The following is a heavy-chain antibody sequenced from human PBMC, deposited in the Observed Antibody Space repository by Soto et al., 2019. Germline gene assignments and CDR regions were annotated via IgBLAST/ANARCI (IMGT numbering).Heavy chain of an antibody. Sequence: EVHLVESGGGSVQPGGSLKLSCAGSGFAFSSYWIHWVRQVPGKGLVWVSRINGVGSTTSYADSVRGRFTISRDNAKDTLYLQMNSLRAEDTALYYCARVGQGRYYFDYWGQGTLVTVSS. V-gene: IGHV3-74*01. J-gene: IGHJ4*02. CDR1: GFAFSSYW. CDR3: ARVGQGRYYFDY. CDR2: INGVGSTT.